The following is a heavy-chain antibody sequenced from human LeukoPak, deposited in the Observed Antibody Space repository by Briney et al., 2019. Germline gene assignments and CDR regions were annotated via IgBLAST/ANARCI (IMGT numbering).Heavy chain of an antibody. CDR3: ARDVPNHYDILTGYYHGAFDI. D-gene: IGHD3-9*01. CDR1: GFIFSSYW. CDR2: IKQDGSEK. J-gene: IGHJ3*02. Sequence: GGSLRLSCAASGFIFSSYWMSWVRQAPGKGLEWVANIKQDGSEKYYVDSVKGRFTISRDNAKNSLYLQMNSLRAEDTAVYYCARDVPNHYDILTGYYHGAFDIWGQGTMVTVSS. V-gene: IGHV3-7*01.